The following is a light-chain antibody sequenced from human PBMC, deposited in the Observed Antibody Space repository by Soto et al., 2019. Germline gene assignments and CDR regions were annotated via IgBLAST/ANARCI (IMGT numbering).Light chain of an antibody. V-gene: IGLV2-8*01. CDR2: EVN. J-gene: IGLJ1*01. CDR1: SSDVGGYNY. Sequence: ALTQPPSASGSPGQSVAISCAGTSSDVGGYNYVSWYQQHPGKAPKLMIYEVNKRPSGVPDRFSGSKSGNTASLTVSGLQAEDGADYYCSSYAGSSNVFGTGTKVTVL. CDR3: SSYAGSSNV.